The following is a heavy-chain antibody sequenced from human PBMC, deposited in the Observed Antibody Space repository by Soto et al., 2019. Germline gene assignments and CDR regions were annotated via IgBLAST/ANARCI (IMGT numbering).Heavy chain of an antibody. V-gene: IGHV3-48*03. J-gene: IGHJ4*02. CDR1: GFIFRTYE. D-gene: IGHD2-2*01. Sequence: EVQLVESGGGLVQPGGSLRLFCEASGFIFRTYEMSWVRQPPGKGLEWVSYISSTDNTKYYADSVRGRFTISRDNATNSLYLKMNSLRAEDTAVYYCATEGVVIAAAGLDYWGQGTLVTVSS. CDR3: ATEGVVIAAAGLDY. CDR2: ISSTDNTK.